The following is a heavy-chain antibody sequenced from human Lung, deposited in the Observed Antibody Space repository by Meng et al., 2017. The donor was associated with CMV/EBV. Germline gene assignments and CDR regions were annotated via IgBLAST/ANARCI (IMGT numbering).Heavy chain of an antibody. J-gene: IGHJ4*02. Sequence: CKASGYEFAIYGITWVRQAPGQGLEWVGWVGAENGETNYGQKFQGRVTVTADTFTKTAYMEMRSLRSDDSAIYYCARAGAAVTTNFDFWGQGTLVTVSS. V-gene: IGHV1-18*01. CDR1: GYEFAIYG. D-gene: IGHD4-17*01. CDR2: VGAENGET. CDR3: ARAGAAVTTNFDF.